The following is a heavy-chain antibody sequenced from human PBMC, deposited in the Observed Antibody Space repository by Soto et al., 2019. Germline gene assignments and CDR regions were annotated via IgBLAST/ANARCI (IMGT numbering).Heavy chain of an antibody. CDR2: FDPSGVAA. Sequence: ASVKVSCKASGYTFTSYFIHWVRQAPGQGLEWMGVFDPSGVAANSAQKFQGRLTMTRDTSTSTVYMDLTSLGSDDTALYYCARLSRGAFDIWGQGTLVTVSS. CDR1: GYTFTSYF. CDR3: ARLSRGAFDI. V-gene: IGHV1-46*01. J-gene: IGHJ3*02. D-gene: IGHD3-16*02.